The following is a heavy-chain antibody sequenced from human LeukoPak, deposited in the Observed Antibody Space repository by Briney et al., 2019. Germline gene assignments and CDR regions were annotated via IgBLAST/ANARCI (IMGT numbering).Heavy chain of an antibody. D-gene: IGHD6-6*01. CDR2: INTDGSST. CDR3: ARSGGSSSLGY. V-gene: IGHV3-74*01. Sequence: LLGGSLRLSCAASGFTFSSYWMPWVRQAPGKGLVWVSHINTDGSSTTYADSVKGRLTISRDNAKNTLYLQMNSLRAEDTAVYYCARSGGSSSLGYWGQGTLVTVSS. J-gene: IGHJ4*02. CDR1: GFTFSSYW.